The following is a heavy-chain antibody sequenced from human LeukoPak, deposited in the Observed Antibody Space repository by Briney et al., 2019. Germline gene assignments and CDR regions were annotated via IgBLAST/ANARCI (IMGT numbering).Heavy chain of an antibody. CDR1: GYTFTSYS. D-gene: IGHD2-8*01. V-gene: IGHV1-8*02. J-gene: IGHJ5*02. CDR2: MNPNSGNT. Sequence: ASVKVSCKASGYTFTSYSMHWVRQAPGQGLEWMGWMNPNSGNTGYAQKFQGRVAMTRNTSISTAYMELSSLRSEDTAVYYCARLEWAWFDPWGQGTLVTVSS. CDR3: ARLEWAWFDP.